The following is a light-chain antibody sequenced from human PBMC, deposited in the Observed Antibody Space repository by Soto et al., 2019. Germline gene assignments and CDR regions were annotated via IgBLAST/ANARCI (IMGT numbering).Light chain of an antibody. J-gene: IGLJ2*01. V-gene: IGLV1-40*01. CDR3: QSYDSSLSGSV. CDR1: SSNIGAGYD. Sequence: QSVLTQPPSVSGAPRQRVTISCTGSSSNIGAGYDVHWYQQLPGTAPKLLIYGNINRPSGVPDRFSGSKSGTSASLAITGLQAEDEADYYCQSYDSSLSGSVFGGGTKLTVL. CDR2: GNI.